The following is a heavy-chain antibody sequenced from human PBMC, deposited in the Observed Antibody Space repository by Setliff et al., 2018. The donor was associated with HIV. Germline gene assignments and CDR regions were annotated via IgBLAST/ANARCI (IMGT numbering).Heavy chain of an antibody. D-gene: IGHD2-21*01. CDR2: ISTTSSNT. Sequence: PGGSLRLSCAASGFSFSDSHMTWIRQAPGKGLEWVSYISTTSSNTNYADSVKGRFTISRDHPKNSLYLQMNSLTAEDTAVYYCARDPQRGDGYSFDYWGQGTLVTVSS. J-gene: IGHJ4*02. CDR3: ARDPQRGDGYSFDY. CDR1: GFSFSDSH. V-gene: IGHV3-11*05.